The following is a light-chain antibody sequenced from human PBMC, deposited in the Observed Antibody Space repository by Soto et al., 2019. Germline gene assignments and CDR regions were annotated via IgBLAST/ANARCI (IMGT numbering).Light chain of an antibody. Sequence: QSALTQPASVSGSPGQSITISCTGTSSDVGSYNLVSWYQQHPGKAPKLMIYEGSKRPSGVSNRFSGSKSGNTASLTISGLQAEDAADYYCCSFAGDTTFLVFGGGTKVTVL. CDR3: CSFAGDTTFLV. CDR1: SSDVGSYNL. V-gene: IGLV2-23*01. CDR2: EGS. J-gene: IGLJ2*01.